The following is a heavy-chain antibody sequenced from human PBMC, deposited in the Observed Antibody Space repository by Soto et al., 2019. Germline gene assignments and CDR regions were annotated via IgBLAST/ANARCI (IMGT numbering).Heavy chain of an antibody. CDR1: GGTFSSYA. V-gene: IGHV1-69*01. CDR2: IIPIFGTA. Sequence: QVQLVQSGAEVKNPGSSVKVSCKASGGTFSSYAISWVRQAPGQGLEWMGGIIPIFGTANYAQKFQGRVTITADESTSTAYMELSSLRSEDTAVYYCASQIWSGYFQAFDIWGQGTMVTVSS. CDR3: ASQIWSGYFQAFDI. J-gene: IGHJ3*02. D-gene: IGHD3-3*01.